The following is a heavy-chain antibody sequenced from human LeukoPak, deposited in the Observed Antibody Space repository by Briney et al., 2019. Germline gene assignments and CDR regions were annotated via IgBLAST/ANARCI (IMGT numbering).Heavy chain of an antibody. V-gene: IGHV4-39*01. CDR3: ARLSRYYYYMDV. Sequence: SETLSLTCTVSGGSISSSGHYWGWIRQPPGKGLEWIGSIYYSGSTYYNPSLKSRVTIFVDTSKNQFSLKLSSVTAADTGVYYCARLSRYYYYMDVWGKGTTVTVSS. CDR1: GGSISSSGHY. D-gene: IGHD2-2*01. J-gene: IGHJ6*03. CDR2: IYYSGST.